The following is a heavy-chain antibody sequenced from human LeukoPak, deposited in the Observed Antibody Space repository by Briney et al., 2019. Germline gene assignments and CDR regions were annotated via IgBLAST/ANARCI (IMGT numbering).Heavy chain of an antibody. V-gene: IGHV3-73*01. D-gene: IGHD1-26*01. J-gene: IGHJ4*02. CDR2: IRSKANSYAT. CDR3: ARDRSGSYDDY. Sequence: PGGSLRLSCAASGFTFSGSAMHWVRQASGKGLEWVGRIRSKANSYATAYAASVKGGLTISRDDSKNTAYLQMNSLKTEDTAVYYCARDRSGSYDDYWGQGTLVTVSS. CDR1: GFTFSGSA.